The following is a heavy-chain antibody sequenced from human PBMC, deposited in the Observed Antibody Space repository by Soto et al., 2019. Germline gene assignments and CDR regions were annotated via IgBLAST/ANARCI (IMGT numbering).Heavy chain of an antibody. Sequence: SLRLSCAASGFTFSSYGMHWVRQAPGKGLEWVAVIWYDGSNKYYADSVKGRFTISRDNSKNTPYLQMNSLRAEDTAVYYCAREGATPNAFDIWGQGTMVTVSS. V-gene: IGHV3-33*01. J-gene: IGHJ3*02. D-gene: IGHD1-26*01. CDR2: IWYDGSNK. CDR3: AREGATPNAFDI. CDR1: GFTFSSYG.